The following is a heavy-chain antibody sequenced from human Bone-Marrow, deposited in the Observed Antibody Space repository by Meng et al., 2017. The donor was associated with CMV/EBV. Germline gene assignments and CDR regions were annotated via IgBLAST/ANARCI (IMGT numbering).Heavy chain of an antibody. CDR2: IVPVVGIP. CDR3: HVVIFDY. D-gene: IGHD2-15*01. V-gene: IGHV1-69*04. CDR1: GDTFSTYA. J-gene: IGHJ4*02. Sequence: SVKVSCKASGDTFSTYAISWVRQAPGQGLEWLVRIVPVVGIPNYSQKFQGRVTISADKSTSTAYMELSSLRSEDTAVYYCHVVIFDYWGQGTLVTVSS.